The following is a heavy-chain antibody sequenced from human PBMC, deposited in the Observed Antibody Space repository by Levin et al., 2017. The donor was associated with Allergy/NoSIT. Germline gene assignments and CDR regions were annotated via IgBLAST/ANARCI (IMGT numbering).Heavy chain of an antibody. D-gene: IGHD5-18*01. CDR3: ARDTTGYSYGGASYGMDG. Sequence: SQTLSLTCTVSGGSISSYYWSWIRQPPGKGLEWIGYIYYSGSTNYNPSLKSRVTISVDTSKNQFSLKLSSVTAADTAVYYCARDTTGYSYGGASYGMDGWGQGTTVTVSS. V-gene: IGHV4-59*01. CDR2: IYYSGST. J-gene: IGHJ6*02. CDR1: GGSISSYY.